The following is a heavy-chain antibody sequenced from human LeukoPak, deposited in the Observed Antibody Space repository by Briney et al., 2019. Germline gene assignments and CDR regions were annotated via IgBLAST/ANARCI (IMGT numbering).Heavy chain of an antibody. CDR1: DYTFTSYG. J-gene: IGHJ6*02. CDR2: ISAYNGNT. CDR3: ARDPPPSYYYYYGMDV. V-gene: IGHV1-18*01. Sequence: ASVKVSCKASDYTFTSYGISWVRQAPGQGLEWMGWISAYNGNTNYAQKLQGRVTMTTDTSTSTAYMELRSLRSDDTAVYYCARDPPPSYYYYYGMDVWGQGTTVTVSS.